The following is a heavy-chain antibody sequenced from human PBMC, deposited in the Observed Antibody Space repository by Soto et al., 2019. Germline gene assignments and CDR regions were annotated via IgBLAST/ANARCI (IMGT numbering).Heavy chain of an antibody. Sequence: QVQLVQSGAEVKKPGASVKVSCKASGYTFTSYGISWVRQAPGQGLEWMGWISAYNCNTNYARKLQGRVTMTTDTPTCTAYMELRSLRSDATAVYYCARVYRITMVRGALSDYWCQGDLVTVSS. D-gene: IGHD3-10*01. J-gene: IGHJ4*02. CDR3: ARVYRITMVRGALSDY. CDR1: GYTFTSYG. CDR2: ISAYNCNT. V-gene: IGHV1-18*01.